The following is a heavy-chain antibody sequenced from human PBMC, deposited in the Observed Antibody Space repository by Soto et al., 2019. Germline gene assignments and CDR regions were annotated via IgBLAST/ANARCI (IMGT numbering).Heavy chain of an antibody. CDR1: GFTFSPYA. D-gene: IGHD6-19*01. CDR3: AKCLSGCTRGAFDY. V-gene: IGHV3-23*01. J-gene: IGHJ4*02. Sequence: EVQLLESGGGLVQPGESLRLSCAASGFTFSPYAMSWVRQAPGKGLEWVSGVSGRGGSTSYADSVKGRFTISRDNSRNTLYLQMNSLRAEDMAVYYCAKCLSGCTRGAFDYWGQGTLVTVSS. CDR2: VSGRGGST.